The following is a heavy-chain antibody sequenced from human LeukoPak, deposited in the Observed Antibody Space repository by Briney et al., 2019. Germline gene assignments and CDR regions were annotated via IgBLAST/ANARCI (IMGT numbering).Heavy chain of an antibody. CDR2: ISSSGSTI. Sequence: GGSLRLSCAASGFTFSDYYMSWIRQAPGKGLEWVSYISSSGSTIYYADSVKGRFTISRDNAKNSLYLQMNSLRAEDTAVYYCARDPIGSGASYGGIAVGGILRFDPWGQGTLVTVSS. J-gene: IGHJ5*02. V-gene: IGHV3-11*01. CDR3: ARDPIGSGASYGGIAVGGILRFDP. CDR1: GFTFSDYY. D-gene: IGHD6-19*01.